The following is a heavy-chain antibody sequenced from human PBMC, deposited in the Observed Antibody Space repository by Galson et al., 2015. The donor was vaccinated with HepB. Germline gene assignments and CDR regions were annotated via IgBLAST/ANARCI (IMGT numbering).Heavy chain of an antibody. CDR3: AGGPRDGYNFIMDWYFDL. J-gene: IGHJ2*01. CDR1: GGSISSYY. D-gene: IGHD5-24*01. Sequence: LSLTCTVSGGSISSYYWSWIRQPPGKGLEWIGYIYYSGSTNYNPSLKSRVTISVDTSKNQFSLKLSSVTAADTAVYYCAGGPRDGYNFIMDWYFDLWGRGTLVTVSS. CDR2: IYYSGST. V-gene: IGHV4-59*01.